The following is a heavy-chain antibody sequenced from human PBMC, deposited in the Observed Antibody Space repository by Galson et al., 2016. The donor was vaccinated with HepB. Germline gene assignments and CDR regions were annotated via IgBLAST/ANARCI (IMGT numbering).Heavy chain of an antibody. D-gene: IGHD2/OR15-2a*01. J-gene: IGHJ4*02. Sequence: SLRLSCAASGFTFSNYGMHWVRQAPGKGLAWVAADSLDGRRKFYADSAKGRFTISRDNSNSMLFLQMRRLRADDTAVYYCARRHEYCPPVGCSVDYWGQGTLVSVSS. CDR3: ARRHEYCPPVGCSVDY. CDR2: DSLDGRRK. CDR1: GFTFSNYG. V-gene: IGHV3-30*03.